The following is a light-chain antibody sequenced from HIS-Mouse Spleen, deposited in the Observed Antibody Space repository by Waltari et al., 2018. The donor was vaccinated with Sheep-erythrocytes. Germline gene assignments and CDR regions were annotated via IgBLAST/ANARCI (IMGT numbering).Light chain of an antibody. V-gene: IGLV2-11*01. CDR2: DVS. CDR3: CSYAGSYTFWV. CDR1: SSDVGGYNY. Sequence: QSALTQPRSVSGSPGQSVTISCTGTSSDVGGYNYVSWYQQHPGKAPKLMIYDVSKLPSRVHDLFSGSKSGNTASLTISGIQAEDEADYYCCSYAGSYTFWVFGGGTKLTVL. J-gene: IGLJ3*02.